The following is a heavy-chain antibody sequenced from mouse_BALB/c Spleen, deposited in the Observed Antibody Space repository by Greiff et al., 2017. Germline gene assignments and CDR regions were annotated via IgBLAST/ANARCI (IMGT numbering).Heavy chain of an antibody. CDR1: GFTFSSFG. CDR3: ARNGYYNYFDY. Sequence: EVQLVESGGGLVQPGGSRKLSCAASGFTFSSFGMHWVRQAPEKGLEWVAYISSGSSTIYYADTVKGRFTISRDNPKNTLFLQMTSLRSEDTAMYYCARNGYYNYFDYWGQGTTLTVSS. D-gene: IGHD2-3*01. CDR2: ISSGSSTI. V-gene: IGHV5-17*02. J-gene: IGHJ2*01.